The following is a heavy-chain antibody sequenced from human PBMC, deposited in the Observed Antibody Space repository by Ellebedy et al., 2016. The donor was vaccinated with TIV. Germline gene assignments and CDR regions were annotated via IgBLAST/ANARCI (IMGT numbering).Heavy chain of an antibody. D-gene: IGHD3-16*01. CDR2: TYYRSKWYN. J-gene: IGHJ3*02. CDR3: ARGPEGDAAFDI. Sequence: SQTLSLTCXISGDSLSSNSAAWNWLRQSPSRGLEWLGRTYYRSKWYNDYAVSVKSRITINPDTSKNQFSLHLNSVTPEDTAVYYCARGPEGDAAFDIWGQGTMVTVSS. V-gene: IGHV6-1*01. CDR1: GDSLSSNSAA.